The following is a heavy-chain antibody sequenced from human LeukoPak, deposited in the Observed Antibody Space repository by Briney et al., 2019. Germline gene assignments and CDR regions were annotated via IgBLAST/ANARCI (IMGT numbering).Heavy chain of an antibody. V-gene: IGHV3-23*01. Sequence: GGSLRLSCATSGFSFSSYAMSWVRQAPGKGLKWVSAMSSSDDGRYYAASVRGRFTISRDTSRSTLYLQMNSLRAEDTAVYYCAREGYDFRYYMDVWGKGTTDTVSS. CDR1: GFSFSSYA. CDR2: MSSSDDGR. D-gene: IGHD3-3*01. J-gene: IGHJ6*03. CDR3: AREGYDFRYYMDV.